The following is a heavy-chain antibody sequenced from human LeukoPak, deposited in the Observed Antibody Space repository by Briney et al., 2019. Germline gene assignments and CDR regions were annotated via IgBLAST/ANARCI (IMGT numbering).Heavy chain of an antibody. CDR1: GFTSITYT. D-gene: IGHD3-10*01. CDR2: ISGTSSYI. CDR3: AGCVYYGSGGDFDY. V-gene: IGHV3-21*01. Sequence: GGSLRLSCAAFGFTSITYTMNWVRQAPGKGLEWVSSISGTSSYIYYADSVKGRFTISRDNAKNSLYLQMNSLRAEGTAVYYCAGCVYYGSGGDFDYWGQGTLVTVSS. J-gene: IGHJ4*02.